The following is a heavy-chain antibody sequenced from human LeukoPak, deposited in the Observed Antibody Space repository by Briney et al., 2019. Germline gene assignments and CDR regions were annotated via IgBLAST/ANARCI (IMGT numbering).Heavy chain of an antibody. D-gene: IGHD6-6*01. CDR1: GGSISSSSYY. CDR3: ARGYSSSSVDY. V-gene: IGHV4-39*07. Sequence: SSETLSLTCTVSGGSISSSSYYWGWIRQPPGKGLEWIGSIYYSGSTYYNPSLKSRVTISVDTSKNQFSLKLSSVTAADTAVYYCARGYSSSSVDYWGQGTLVTVSS. CDR2: IYYSGST. J-gene: IGHJ4*02.